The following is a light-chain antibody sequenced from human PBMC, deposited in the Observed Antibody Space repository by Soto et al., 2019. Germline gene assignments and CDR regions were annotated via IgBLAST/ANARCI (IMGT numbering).Light chain of an antibody. CDR1: QSISSW. J-gene: IGKJ1*01. V-gene: IGKV1-5*03. CDR3: QYYNNYCWT. Sequence: DIQLTQSPSTLSASVGDRVTITCRASQSISSWLAWYQQKPGKAPKFLIYKTSNLESGVPSRFSGSGSGTEFPLTISSLQPDDFATYYCQYYNNYCWTFGQGTKVEIK. CDR2: KTS.